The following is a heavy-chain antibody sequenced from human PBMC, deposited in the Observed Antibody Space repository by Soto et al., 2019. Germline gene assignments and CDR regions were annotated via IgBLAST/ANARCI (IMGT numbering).Heavy chain of an antibody. CDR2: INPSGGST. Sequence: VKVSCKASGYTFTSYYMHWVRQAPGQGLEWMGIINPSGGSTSYAQKFQGRVTMTRDTSTSTVYMELSSLRSEDTAVYYCARAVAGRNYYYYMDVWGKGTTVTVSS. V-gene: IGHV1-46*03. J-gene: IGHJ6*03. CDR3: ARAVAGRNYYYYMDV. D-gene: IGHD6-19*01. CDR1: GYTFTSYY.